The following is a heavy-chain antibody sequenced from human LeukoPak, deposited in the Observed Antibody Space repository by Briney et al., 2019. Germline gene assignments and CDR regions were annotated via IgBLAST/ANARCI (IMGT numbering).Heavy chain of an antibody. V-gene: IGHV3-21*01. CDR3: AREGRYYDSSGSPTGY. CDR2: ISSSSSYI. CDR1: GFTFSSYS. D-gene: IGHD3-22*01. Sequence: GGSLRLSCAASGFTFSSYSMNWVRQAPGKGLEWVSSISSSSSYIYYADSVKGRFTISRDNAKNSLYLQMNSLRAEDTAVYYCAREGRYYDSSGSPTGYWSQGTLVTVSS. J-gene: IGHJ4*02.